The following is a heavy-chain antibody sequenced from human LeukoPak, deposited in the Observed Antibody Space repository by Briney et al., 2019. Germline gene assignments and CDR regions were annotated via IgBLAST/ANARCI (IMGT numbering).Heavy chain of an antibody. D-gene: IGHD3-3*01. V-gene: IGHV4-34*01. CDR1: GGSFSGYY. CDR2: INHSGST. CDR3: ARATAITIFGVVIIRGQFDY. Sequence: SETLSLTCAVYGGSFSGYYWSWMRQPPGKGLEWIGEINHSGSTNYNPSLKSRVTISVDTSKNQFSLKLSSVTAADTAVYYCARATAITIFGVVIIRGQFDYWGQGTLVTVSS. J-gene: IGHJ4*02.